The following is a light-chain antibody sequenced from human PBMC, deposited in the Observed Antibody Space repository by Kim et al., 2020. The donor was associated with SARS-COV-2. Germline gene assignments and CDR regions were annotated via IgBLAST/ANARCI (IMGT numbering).Light chain of an antibody. CDR2: ATS. CDR3: QQYRFYSPT. J-gene: IGKJ1*01. V-gene: IGKV1-16*01. CDR1: QDIPHH. Sequence: SSVGDRVTITCRASQDIPHHLAWFQQKPGKAPRSLIFATSTLQTGVPLRFSGSGYGTDFTLTIDTLQPEDTATYYCQQYRFYSPTFGQGTKVDIK.